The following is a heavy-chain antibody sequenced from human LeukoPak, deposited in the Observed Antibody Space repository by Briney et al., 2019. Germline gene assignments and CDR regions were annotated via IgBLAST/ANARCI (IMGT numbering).Heavy chain of an antibody. CDR3: ARSKLTTVTTLVRWFDP. CDR1: GYTFTSYG. V-gene: IGHV1-18*01. J-gene: IGHJ5*02. CDR2: ISAYNGNT. D-gene: IGHD4-17*01. Sequence: GASVKVSCKASGYTFTSYGISWVRQAPGQGLEWMGWISAYNGNTNYAQKLQGRVTMTTDTSTSTAYMELRSLRSDDTAVYYCARSKLTTVTTLVRWFDPWGQGPLVTVSS.